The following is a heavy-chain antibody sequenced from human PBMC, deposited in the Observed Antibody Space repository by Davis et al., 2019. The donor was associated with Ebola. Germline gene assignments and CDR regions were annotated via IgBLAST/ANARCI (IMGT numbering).Heavy chain of an antibody. J-gene: IGHJ3*01. V-gene: IGHV3-74*01. CDR1: GFTFRSYW. D-gene: IGHD1-7*01. CDR3: TRDRYNWNYY. Sequence: PGGSLRLSCAASGFTFRSYWMHWVRQAPGKGLLWVSRINYDGSTTSYADSVKGRFTISRDNAKNTLYLQMNSLRVEDTAVYYCTRDRYNWNYYWGQGTMVTVSS. CDR2: INYDGSTT.